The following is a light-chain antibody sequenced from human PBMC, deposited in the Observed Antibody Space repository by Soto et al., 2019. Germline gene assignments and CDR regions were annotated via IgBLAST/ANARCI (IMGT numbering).Light chain of an antibody. CDR1: SSDVGGYNY. J-gene: IGLJ1*01. CDR2: EVS. CDR3: SSYRSSSTPLV. Sequence: QSALTQPASVSGSPGQSITISCTGTSSDVGGYNYVSWYQHHPGKAPKLMIYEVSNRPSGVSNRFSGSKSGNTASLTISGLQAEDEADYYCSSYRSSSTPLVFGTGTKVTVL. V-gene: IGLV2-14*01.